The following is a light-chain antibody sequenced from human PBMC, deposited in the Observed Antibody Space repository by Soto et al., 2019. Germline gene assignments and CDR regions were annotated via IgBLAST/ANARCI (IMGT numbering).Light chain of an antibody. J-gene: IGLJ2*01. CDR1: NSDVGGYNY. CDR2: EVS. V-gene: IGLV2-14*01. Sequence: QSALTQPASVSGSPGQSITISCTGTNSDVGGYNYVSWYQQRPGKAPKLMIYEVSHRPSGVSNRFSASKSGNTASLTISGLQAEDEAEYYCSSYTRSNNVIFGGGTQLTVL. CDR3: SSYTRSNNVI.